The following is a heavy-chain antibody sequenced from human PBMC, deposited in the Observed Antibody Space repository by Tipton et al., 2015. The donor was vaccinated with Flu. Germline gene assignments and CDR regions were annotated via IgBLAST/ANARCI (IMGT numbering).Heavy chain of an antibody. J-gene: IGHJ6*02. CDR1: GFTFSSYA. Sequence: SLRLSCAASGFTFSSYAMHWVRQAPGQGLEWVADITYDGNNQYYADSVKGRFTISRDNSKDTLYLQMNSLRADDSALYYCVRDHYGSVSHSTGMDVWGQGTTVTVS. CDR3: VRDHYGSVSHSTGMDV. V-gene: IGHV3-30-3*01. D-gene: IGHD3-10*01. CDR2: ITYDGNNQ.